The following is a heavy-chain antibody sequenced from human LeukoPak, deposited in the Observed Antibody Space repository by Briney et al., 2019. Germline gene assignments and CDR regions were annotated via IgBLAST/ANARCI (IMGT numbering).Heavy chain of an antibody. CDR2: INNIATHS. D-gene: IGHD4-17*01. Sequence: GESLRLSCAGSGFTFTDSAIIWVRQAPGKGLEWVSSINNIATHSYYAASVKGRFSISRDDAKNSVYLQMHSLRAEDTAIYYCARDPTRYLRYGYFDYWGQGAQVTVSS. CDR3: ARDPTRYLRYGYFDY. CDR1: GFTFTDSA. V-gene: IGHV3-21*01. J-gene: IGHJ4*02.